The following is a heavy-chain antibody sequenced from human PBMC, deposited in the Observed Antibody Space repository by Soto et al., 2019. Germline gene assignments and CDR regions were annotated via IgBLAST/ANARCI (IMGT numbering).Heavy chain of an antibody. CDR2: IYHSGST. D-gene: IGHD3-3*01. CDR3: ARGGVLRFLEWFGYYYGMDV. J-gene: IGHJ6*02. V-gene: IGHV4-4*02. CDR1: GGSISSSNW. Sequence: LSLTCAVSGGSISSSNWWSWVRQPPGKGLEWIGEIYHSGSTNYNPSLKSRVTISVDKSKNQFSLKLSSVTAADTAVYYCARGGVLRFLEWFGYYYGMDVWGQGTTVTVS.